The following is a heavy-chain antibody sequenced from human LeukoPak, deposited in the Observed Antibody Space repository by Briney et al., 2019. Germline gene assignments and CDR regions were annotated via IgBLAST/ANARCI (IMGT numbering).Heavy chain of an antibody. CDR1: GGSISSYY. J-gene: IGHJ3*02. CDR3: ASWGSYDSSAIYAFDI. CDR2: IYYSGST. D-gene: IGHD3-22*01. Sequence: KTSETLSLTCTVSGGSISSYYWSWIRQPPGKGLEWIGYIYYSGSTNYNPSLKSRVTISVDTSKNQFSLKLSSVTAADTAVYYCASWGSYDSSAIYAFDIWGQGTMVTVSS. V-gene: IGHV4-59*08.